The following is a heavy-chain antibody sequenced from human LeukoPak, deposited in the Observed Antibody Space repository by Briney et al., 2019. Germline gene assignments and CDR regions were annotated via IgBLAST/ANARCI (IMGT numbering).Heavy chain of an antibody. D-gene: IGHD5-24*01. V-gene: IGHV1-8*02. CDR3: ARDNSVRDEAWWFSP. Sequence: ASVKVSCKASGYTFTSYGINWVRQATGQGLEWMGWMNPNSGNTGYAQKFQGRVTMTRDMSTSTDYMELSSLRSEDTAVYYCARDNSVRDEAWWFSPWGQGTLVTVSS. CDR1: GYTFTSYG. CDR2: MNPNSGNT. J-gene: IGHJ5*02.